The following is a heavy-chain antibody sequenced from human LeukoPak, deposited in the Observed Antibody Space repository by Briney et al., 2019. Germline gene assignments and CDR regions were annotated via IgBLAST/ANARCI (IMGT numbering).Heavy chain of an antibody. V-gene: IGHV5-51*01. Sequence: GESLKISCKGPGYSFTSYWIGWVRQMPGKGLEWMGIIYPGDSDTRYSPSFQGQVTISVDKSISTAYLQWNSLKASDTAMYYCARNTASDYWGQGTLVTVSS. CDR1: GYSFTSYW. D-gene: IGHD5-18*01. CDR3: ARNTASDY. J-gene: IGHJ4*02. CDR2: IYPGDSDT.